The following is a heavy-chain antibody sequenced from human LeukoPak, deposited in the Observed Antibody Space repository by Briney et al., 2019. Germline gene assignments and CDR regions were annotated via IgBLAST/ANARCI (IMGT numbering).Heavy chain of an antibody. CDR1: RGTFSSYA. J-gene: IGHJ6*04. CDR2: IIPIFGTA. D-gene: IGHD3-10*01. CDR3: ARAFLELTVVRDYGRDV. Sequence: SVKVSCKASRGTFSSYAISWVRQAPGQGLEWMGGIIPIFGTANYAQKLQGRDTITADKSTSTAYLEMSSLRSQDTAVYYCARAFLELTVVRDYGRDVWGRGTTVTVLS. V-gene: IGHV1-69*06.